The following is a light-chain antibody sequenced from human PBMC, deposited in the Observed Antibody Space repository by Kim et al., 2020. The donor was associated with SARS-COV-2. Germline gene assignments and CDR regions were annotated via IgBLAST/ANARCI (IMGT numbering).Light chain of an antibody. CDR1: QSISTN. V-gene: IGKV1-39*01. J-gene: IGKJ4*01. CDR2: AAA. CDR3: QQRNSTPLT. Sequence: ASVGDRVTITCRASQSISTNLNWYQQKSGKAPKLLIYAAASLQGGVPSRFSGSGSGTDFTLTISSLQPEDSATYYCQQRNSTPLTFGGGTRVEI.